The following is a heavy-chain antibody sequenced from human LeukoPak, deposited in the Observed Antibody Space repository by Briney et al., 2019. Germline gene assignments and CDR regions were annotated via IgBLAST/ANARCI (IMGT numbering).Heavy chain of an antibody. Sequence: ASVKVSCKASGYTFTSHAMHWVRQAPGQRLEWMGWINAGNGNTKYSQKFQGRVTITRDTSASTAYMELSSLRSEDTAVYYCARGRSSSSYFDYWGQGTLVTVSS. CDR1: GYTFTSHA. V-gene: IGHV1-3*01. CDR3: ARGRSSSSYFDY. CDR2: INAGNGNT. J-gene: IGHJ4*02. D-gene: IGHD6-6*01.